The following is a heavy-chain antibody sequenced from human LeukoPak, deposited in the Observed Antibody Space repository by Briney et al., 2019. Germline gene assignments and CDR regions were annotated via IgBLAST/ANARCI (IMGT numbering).Heavy chain of an antibody. CDR2: IYTSGST. CDR3: ARDRGRGVNPFDY. Sequence: PSQTLSLTCTVSGGSISSGSYYWSWIRQPAGKGLEWIGRIYTSGSTNYNPSPKSRVTISVDTSKNQFSLKLSFVTAADTAVYYCARDRGRGVNPFDYWGQGTLVTISS. D-gene: IGHD3-10*01. J-gene: IGHJ4*02. V-gene: IGHV4-61*02. CDR1: GGSISSGSYY.